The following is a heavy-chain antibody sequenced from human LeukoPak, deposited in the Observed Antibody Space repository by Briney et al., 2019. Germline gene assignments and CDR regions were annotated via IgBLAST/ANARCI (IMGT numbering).Heavy chain of an antibody. D-gene: IGHD3-3*01. CDR2: ISGRGGST. J-gene: IGHJ4*02. CDR1: AFIFNNAW. CDR3: AKVGVTRVTFDY. V-gene: IGHV3-23*01. Sequence: GGSLRLSCAASAFIFNNAWMSWVRQAPGKGLEWVSAISGRGGSTYYADSVKGRFTISRDNSKNTLYLQMNSLRAEDTAVYYCAKVGVTRVTFDYWGQGTLVTVSS.